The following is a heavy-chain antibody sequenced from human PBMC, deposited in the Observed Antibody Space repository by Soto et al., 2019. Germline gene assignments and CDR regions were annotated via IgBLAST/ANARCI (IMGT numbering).Heavy chain of an antibody. D-gene: IGHD3-10*01. V-gene: IGHV1-69*01. CDR1: GGTFTTHA. CDR3: ARDLEFRDGNISHLDY. J-gene: IGHJ4*02. CDR2: IIPIFGTP. Sequence: QVQLLQSGAEVKKPGSSVKVSCTASGGTFTTHAFNWVRQAPGQGLEWVGGIIPIFGTPNYAQKFQGRVSTTADASTSTVYMELSSLRSDDTAVYYCARDLEFRDGNISHLDYWGQGTLVTVSS.